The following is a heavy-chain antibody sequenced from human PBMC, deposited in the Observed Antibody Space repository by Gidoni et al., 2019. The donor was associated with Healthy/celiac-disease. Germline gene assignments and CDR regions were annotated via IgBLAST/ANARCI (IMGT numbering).Heavy chain of an antibody. J-gene: IGHJ3*02. CDR3: ARGSNTARVFVGAFDI. V-gene: IGHV4-39*01. Sequence: QLQLQESGPGLVKPSETLSLTCTVSGGSISSSSYYWGWIRQPPGNGLEWIGSIYYSGSTYYNPSLKSRVTRSVDTAKNQFSLKLSSVTAADTAVYYCARGSNTARVFVGAFDIWGQGTMVTVSS. CDR2: IYYSGST. CDR1: GGSISSSSYY. D-gene: IGHD5-18*01.